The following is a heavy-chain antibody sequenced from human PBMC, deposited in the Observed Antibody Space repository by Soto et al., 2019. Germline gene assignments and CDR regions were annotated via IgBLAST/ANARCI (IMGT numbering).Heavy chain of an antibody. CDR3: ARQDGSSWYSGFDP. Sequence: QVQLQESGPGLVKPSETLSLTCTVSGGSISSYYWSWIRQPPGKGLEWIGYIYYSGSTNYNPSLRRRVTIAVDTCKTPLSAKLSSVTAADTAVYYCARQDGSSWYSGFDPWGQGTLVTVSS. J-gene: IGHJ5*02. CDR1: GGSISSYY. D-gene: IGHD6-13*01. CDR2: IYYSGST. V-gene: IGHV4-59*08.